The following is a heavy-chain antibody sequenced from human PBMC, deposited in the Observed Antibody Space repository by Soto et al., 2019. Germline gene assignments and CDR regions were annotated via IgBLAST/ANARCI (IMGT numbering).Heavy chain of an antibody. Sequence: QVQLVESGGGVVQPGRSLRLSCAASGFTFSSYGMHWVRQAPGKGLEWVAVIWYDGSNKYYADSVKGRFTISRDNSKNTLYLQMNGLRAEDTAVYYCARDGGPFDYWGQGTLVTVSS. CDR2: IWYDGSNK. CDR1: GFTFSSYG. J-gene: IGHJ4*02. CDR3: ARDGGPFDY. V-gene: IGHV3-33*01. D-gene: IGHD3-16*01.